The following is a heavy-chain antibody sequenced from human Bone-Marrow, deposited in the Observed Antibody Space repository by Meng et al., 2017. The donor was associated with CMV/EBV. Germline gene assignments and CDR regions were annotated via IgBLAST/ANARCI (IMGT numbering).Heavy chain of an antibody. J-gene: IGHJ4*02. CDR1: GFTFSSYW. D-gene: IGHD5-18*01. Sequence: GGSLRLSCAASGFTFSSYWMSWVRQAPGKGLEWVANIKQDGSEKYYVDSVKGRFTISRDNAKNSLYLQMNSLRAEDTAVYYCARGGYSYGRRGDYWGQGTLVNVSS. V-gene: IGHV3-7*01. CDR2: IKQDGSEK. CDR3: ARGGYSYGRRGDY.